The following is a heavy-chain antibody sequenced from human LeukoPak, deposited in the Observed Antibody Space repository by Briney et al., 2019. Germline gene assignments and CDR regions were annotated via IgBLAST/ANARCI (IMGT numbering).Heavy chain of an antibody. V-gene: IGHV3-11*01. CDR3: ATNHRLGYCSSTSCYPIDY. CDR1: GFTFSDYY. CDR2: ISSSGSTI. Sequence: GGSLRLSCAASGFTFSDYYMSWIRQAPGKGLEWVSCISSSGSTIYYADSVKGRFTISRDNAKNSLYLQMNSLRAEDTAVYYCATNHRLGYCSSTSCYPIDYWGQGTLVTVSS. J-gene: IGHJ4*02. D-gene: IGHD2-2*01.